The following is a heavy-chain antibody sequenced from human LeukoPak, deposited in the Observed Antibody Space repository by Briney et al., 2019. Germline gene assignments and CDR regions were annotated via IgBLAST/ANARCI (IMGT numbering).Heavy chain of an antibody. Sequence: SVKVSCKASGGTFSSYTISWVRQAPGQGLEWMGRIIPILGIANYAQKFQGRVTITADKSTSTAYMELSSLRSEDTAVYYCARDYYDSSGQFDYWGQGTLVAVSS. J-gene: IGHJ4*02. V-gene: IGHV1-69*04. D-gene: IGHD3-22*01. CDR2: IIPILGIA. CDR1: GGTFSSYT. CDR3: ARDYYDSSGQFDY.